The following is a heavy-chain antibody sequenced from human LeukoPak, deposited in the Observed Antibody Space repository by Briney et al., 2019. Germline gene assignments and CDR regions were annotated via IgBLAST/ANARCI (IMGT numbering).Heavy chain of an antibody. CDR2: MNPNSGNT. CDR1: GYTFTSYD. V-gene: IGHV1-8*01. J-gene: IGHJ6*03. CDR3: ARVGPAQVPAAPNYYYYYMDV. Sequence: ASVTVSCKASGYTFTSYDINWVRQAPGQGLEWMGWMNPNSGNTVYAQKFQGRVTMTRNTSISTAYMELSSLRSEDTAVYYCARVGPAQVPAAPNYYYYYMDVWGKGTTVTVSS. D-gene: IGHD2-2*01.